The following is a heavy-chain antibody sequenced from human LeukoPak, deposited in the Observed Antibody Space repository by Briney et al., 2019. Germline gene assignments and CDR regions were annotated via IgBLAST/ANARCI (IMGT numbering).Heavy chain of an antibody. CDR2: ISTYNDDT. CDR3: VRSLSTLSKKDGDY. CDR1: GYTFTSYG. V-gene: IGHV1-18*01. Sequence: GASVKVSCKASGYTFTSYGISWVRQAPGQGLEWMGWISTYNDDTNYAQKLQGRVTMTTDTSTNTAYMELRSLRSDDTAVYYCVRSLSTLSKKDGDYWGQGTLVTVSS. D-gene: IGHD1-1*01. J-gene: IGHJ4*02.